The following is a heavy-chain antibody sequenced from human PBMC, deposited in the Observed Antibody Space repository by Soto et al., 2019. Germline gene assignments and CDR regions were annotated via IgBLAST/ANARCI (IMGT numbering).Heavy chain of an antibody. CDR1: GFTFSGYW. V-gene: IGHV3-74*01. Sequence: EVQLVESGGGLVQPGGSLRLSCAASGFTFSGYWIHWVRQAPGKGLVWVSRINSDGSSTNYADSVKGRFTISTDNAKNTLYRQMNSLGAEDTAVYYCARDRVTMIVVNGMDVWGQGTPVTVSS. J-gene: IGHJ6*02. D-gene: IGHD3-22*01. CDR3: ARDRVTMIVVNGMDV. CDR2: INSDGSST.